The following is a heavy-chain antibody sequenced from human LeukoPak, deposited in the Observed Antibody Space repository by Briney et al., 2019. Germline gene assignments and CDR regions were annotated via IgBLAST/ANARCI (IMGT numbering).Heavy chain of an antibody. Sequence: SETLSLTCAVSGGSITSGNWWTWVRQPPGKGLEWIGEINHSGCTNYNPSLKSRVTISVDTSKNQFSLKLSSVTAADTAVYYCARGRSGGSWRNYYYYYMDVWGKGTTVTVSS. V-gene: IGHV4-4*02. D-gene: IGHD2-15*01. CDR3: ARGRSGGSWRNYYYYYMDV. CDR1: GGSITSGNW. J-gene: IGHJ6*03. CDR2: INHSGCT.